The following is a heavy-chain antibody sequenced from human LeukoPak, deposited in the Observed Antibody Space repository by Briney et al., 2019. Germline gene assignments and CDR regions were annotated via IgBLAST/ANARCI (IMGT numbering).Heavy chain of an antibody. CDR1: GFTVSSSNY. J-gene: IGHJ4*02. Sequence: GGSLRLSCAASGFTVSSSNYMSWVRQAPGKGLEWVSGIYTGGTTYYTDSVKGRFTISRDNPNNTLYLQMHSLRAEDTAVYYCAREISRFGIWGQGTLVTVSS. V-gene: IGHV3-66*01. CDR2: IYTGGTT. D-gene: IGHD3-16*01. CDR3: AREISRFGI.